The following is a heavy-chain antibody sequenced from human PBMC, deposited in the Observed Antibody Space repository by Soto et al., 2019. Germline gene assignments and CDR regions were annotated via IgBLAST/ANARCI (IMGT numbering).Heavy chain of an antibody. CDR2: IYATGTT. J-gene: IGHJ5*02. V-gene: IGHV4-4*07. CDR3: VRDGTKTLRDWFDP. Sequence: PTETLSLTCTVSGASISGYYWRWIRKSAGKGLEWIGRIYATGTTDYNPSLKSRVMMSVDTSKKQFSLKLRSVTAADTAVYYCVRDGTKTLRDWFDPRGQGISVPVS. D-gene: IGHD1-1*01. CDR1: GASISGYY.